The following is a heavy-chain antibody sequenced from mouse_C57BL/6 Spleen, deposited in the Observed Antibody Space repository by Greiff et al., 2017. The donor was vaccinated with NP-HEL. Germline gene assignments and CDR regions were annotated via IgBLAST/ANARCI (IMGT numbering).Heavy chain of an antibody. J-gene: IGHJ4*01. Sequence: QVQLQQPGAELVMPGASVKLSCKASGYTFTSYWMHWVKQRPGQGLEWIGEIDPSDSYTNYNQKFKGKSTLTVDKSSSTAYMQLSSLTSEDSAVDYCARVGDGYYAMDYWGQGTSVTVSS. CDR1: GYTFTSYW. D-gene: IGHD2-3*01. CDR3: ARVGDGYYAMDY. V-gene: IGHV1-69*01. CDR2: IDPSDSYT.